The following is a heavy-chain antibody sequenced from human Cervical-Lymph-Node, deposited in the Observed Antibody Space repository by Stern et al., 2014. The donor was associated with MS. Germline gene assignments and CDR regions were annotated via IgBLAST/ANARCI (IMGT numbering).Heavy chain of an antibody. CDR2: ITPIFGTA. Sequence: VQLLESGAEVKKPGSSVKVSCKASGGTFSSYAISWVRQAPGQGLEWMGGITPIFGTANSAQKFQGRITITADESTSTAYMELSSLRSEDTAVYYCASVHSSSSGNWFDPWGQGTLVTVSS. CDR3: ASVHSSSSGNWFDP. J-gene: IGHJ5*02. D-gene: IGHD6-13*01. CDR1: GGTFSSYA. V-gene: IGHV1-69*01.